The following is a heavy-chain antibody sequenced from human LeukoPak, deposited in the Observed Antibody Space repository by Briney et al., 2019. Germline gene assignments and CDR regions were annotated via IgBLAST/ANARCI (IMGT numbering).Heavy chain of an antibody. CDR3: ARGAIWGPTHDAFDI. V-gene: IGHV4-34*01. J-gene: IGHJ3*02. D-gene: IGHD7-27*01. CDR1: GGPYSGYY. CDR2: INHSGST. Sequence: PSETLALTCAVYGGPYSGYYWSWIRQPPGKGLEWVGEINHSGSTNYNPSLKGRVTISVDTSKNQFSLKLRSVTAAETAVYYCARGAIWGPTHDAFDIWGQGTMVTVSS.